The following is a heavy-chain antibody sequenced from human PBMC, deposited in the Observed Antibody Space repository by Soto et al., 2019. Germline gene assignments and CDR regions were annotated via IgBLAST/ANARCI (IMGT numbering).Heavy chain of an antibody. CDR3: ARVHNLYSSNWYQVGYCGS. CDR1: GGSISTGGYY. V-gene: IGHV4-31*03. Sequence: QVQLQESGPGLVKPSQTLSLTCTVSGGSISTGGYYWSWIRQLPGKGLEWIGHIYYTESTNYNPSLPRRVTLSVDTSKSHFSLNLNSVTAADPAVYYCARVHNLYSSNWYQVGYCGSWGQGTLVTVSS. J-gene: IGHJ4*02. CDR2: IYYTEST. D-gene: IGHD6-13*01.